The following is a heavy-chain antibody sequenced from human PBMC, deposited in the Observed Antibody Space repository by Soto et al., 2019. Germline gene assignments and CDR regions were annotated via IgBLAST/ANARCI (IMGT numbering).Heavy chain of an antibody. V-gene: IGHV4-31*03. CDR3: AREKDTAMVYGWFDP. CDR1: GGSISSGGYY. CDR2: IYYSGST. J-gene: IGHJ5*02. Sequence: QVQLQESGPGLVKPSQTLSLTCTVSGGSISSGGYYWSWIRQHPGKGLEWIGYIYYSGSTYYNPSLKSRVTISVDTSKNHFSLKLSSVTAADTAVYYCAREKDTAMVYGWFDPWGQGTLVTVSS. D-gene: IGHD5-18*01.